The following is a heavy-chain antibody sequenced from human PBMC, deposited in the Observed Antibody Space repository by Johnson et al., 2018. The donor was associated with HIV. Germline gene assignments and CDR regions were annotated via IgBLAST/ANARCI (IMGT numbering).Heavy chain of an antibody. D-gene: IGHD3-16*01. J-gene: IGHJ3*02. CDR1: GFTFSSYA. CDR2: ISYDGSDK. V-gene: IGHV3-30*04. CDR3: AREGEVGRAFDI. Sequence: QVQLVESGGGEVQPGRSLRLSCAASGFTFSSYAMHWVRQAPAKGLEWVAAISYDGSDKYHADSVKGRFTISRDNSKNTLYLQMNSLRAEDTAVYYCAREGEVGRAFDIWGQGTMVTVSS.